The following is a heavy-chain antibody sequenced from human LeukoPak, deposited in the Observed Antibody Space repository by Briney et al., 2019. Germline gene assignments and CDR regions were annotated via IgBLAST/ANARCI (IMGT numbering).Heavy chain of an antibody. Sequence: SSQTLSLTCNVSGGSISSGRYYWSWIRQPAGKGLEWIGRIYTRGSTNYNPSLKSRVTMSVDTSKNQFSLKLSSVTAADTAVYYCVTDGMVRGPDAWFDSWGQGTLVTVSS. CDR2: IYTRGST. CDR3: VTDGMVRGPDAWFDS. CDR1: GGSISSGRYY. J-gene: IGHJ5*01. D-gene: IGHD3-10*01. V-gene: IGHV4-61*02.